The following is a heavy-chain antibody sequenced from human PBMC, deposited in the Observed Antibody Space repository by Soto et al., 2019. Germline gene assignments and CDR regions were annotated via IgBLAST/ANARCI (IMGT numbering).Heavy chain of an antibody. CDR2: IYYSGST. CDR3: AREATWDTGGMGV. Sequence: PSETLSLTCAVSGGSISSSNWWSWVRQPPGKGLEWIGYIYYSGSTNYNPSLKSRVTISVDTSKNQCSLKLSSVTAADTAVYYCAREATWDTGGMGVWGQVSTVTVAS. V-gene: IGHV4-4*02. CDR1: GGSISSSNW. J-gene: IGHJ6*02. D-gene: IGHD1-26*01.